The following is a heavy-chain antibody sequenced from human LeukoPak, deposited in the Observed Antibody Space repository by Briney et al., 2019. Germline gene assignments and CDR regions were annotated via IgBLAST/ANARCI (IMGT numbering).Heavy chain of an antibody. Sequence: PSETLSLTCTVSGGSISGSNYYWGWIRQSPGKGLEWIGSIYYRGTTSYNPSLKGRVTISVDTSKNQFSLNLSSVTAADTAVYYCATYFDFWSGYPGYMDVWGNGTTVTVSS. D-gene: IGHD3-3*01. V-gene: IGHV4-39*01. CDR3: ATYFDFWSGYPGYMDV. J-gene: IGHJ6*03. CDR2: IYYRGTT. CDR1: GGSISGSNYY.